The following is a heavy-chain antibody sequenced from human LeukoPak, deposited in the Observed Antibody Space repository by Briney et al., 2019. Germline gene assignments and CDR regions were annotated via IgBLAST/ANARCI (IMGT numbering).Heavy chain of an antibody. CDR2: INHSGST. J-gene: IGHJ6*03. Sequence: SETLSLTCAVYGGSFSGYYWSWIRQPPGKGLEWIGEINHSGSTNYNPSLKSRVTISVDTSKNQFSLKLSSATAADTAVYYCARGSPRSTRYYYYMDVWGKGTTVTVSS. CDR1: GGSFSGYY. D-gene: IGHD2-2*01. V-gene: IGHV4-34*01. CDR3: ARGSPRSTRYYYYMDV.